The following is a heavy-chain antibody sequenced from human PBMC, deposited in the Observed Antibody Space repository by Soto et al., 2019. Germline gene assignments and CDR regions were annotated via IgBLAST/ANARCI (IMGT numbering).Heavy chain of an antibody. D-gene: IGHD6-6*01. CDR2: ISSSSSYI. J-gene: IGHJ3*02. CDR3: AREARYSSSSGAFDI. CDR1: GFTFSSYS. Sequence: ESGGGLVKPGGSLRLSCAASGFTFSSYSMNWVRQAPGKGLEWVSSISSSSSYIYYADSVKGRFTISRDNAKNSLYLQMNSLRAEDTAVYYCAREARYSSSSGAFDIWGQGTMVTVSS. V-gene: IGHV3-21*01.